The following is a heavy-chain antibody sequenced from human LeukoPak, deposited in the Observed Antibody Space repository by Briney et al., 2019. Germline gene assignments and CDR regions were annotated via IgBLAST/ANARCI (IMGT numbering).Heavy chain of an antibody. CDR3: ARSDYVSYGMDV. J-gene: IGHJ6*04. V-gene: IGHV2-70*04. D-gene: IGHD3-16*01. CDR2: IDWDDDK. CDR1: GFSLRTSGMR. Sequence: SGPTLVNPTPTLTLTCTFSGFSLRTSGMRVSWIRQPPGKALEWLARIDWDDDKFYSTPLKTRLTISKDTSKNQVVLAMTNMDPVDTATYYCARSDYVSYGMDVWGKGTTVTVSS.